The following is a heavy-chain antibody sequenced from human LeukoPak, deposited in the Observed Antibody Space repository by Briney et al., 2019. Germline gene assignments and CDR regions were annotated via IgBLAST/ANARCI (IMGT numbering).Heavy chain of an antibody. J-gene: IGHJ5*02. CDR2: IRYDGSNK. CDR3: AKDRSWGYSYEGLRWFDP. Sequence: GGSLRLSCAASGFTFSSYGMHWVRQAPGKGLEWVAFIRYDGSNKYYADSVKGRFTTSRDNSKNTLYLQMNSLRAEDTAVYYCAKDRSWGYSYEGLRWFDPWGQGTLVTVSS. D-gene: IGHD5-18*01. V-gene: IGHV3-30*02. CDR1: GFTFSSYG.